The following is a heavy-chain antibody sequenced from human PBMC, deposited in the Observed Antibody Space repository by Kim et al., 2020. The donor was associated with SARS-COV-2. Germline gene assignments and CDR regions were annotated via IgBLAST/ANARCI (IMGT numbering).Heavy chain of an antibody. J-gene: IGHJ4*02. CDR3: ARGGSYYYSYFDY. D-gene: IGHD1-26*01. CDR1: GFTFSSYE. Sequence: GGSLRLSCAASGFTFSSYEMNWVRQAPGKGLEWVSYISSSGSTIYYADSVKGRFTISRDNAKNSLYLQMNSLRAEDTAVYYCARGGSYYYSYFDYWGQGTLVTVSS. CDR2: ISSSGSTI. V-gene: IGHV3-48*03.